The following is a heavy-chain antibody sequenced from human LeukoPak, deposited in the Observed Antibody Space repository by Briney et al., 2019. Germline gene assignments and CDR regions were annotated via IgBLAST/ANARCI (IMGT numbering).Heavy chain of an antibody. Sequence: ASVKVSCKASGYTFTSYDINWVRQATGQGLEWMGWMNPNSGNTGYAQKFQGRVTMTRNTSIITAYMELSSLRSEDTAVYYCARECGGSSGQNWFDPWGQGTLVTVSS. CDR3: ARECGGSSGQNWFDP. V-gene: IGHV1-8*01. CDR2: MNPNSGNT. CDR1: GYTFTSYD. J-gene: IGHJ5*02. D-gene: IGHD6-19*01.